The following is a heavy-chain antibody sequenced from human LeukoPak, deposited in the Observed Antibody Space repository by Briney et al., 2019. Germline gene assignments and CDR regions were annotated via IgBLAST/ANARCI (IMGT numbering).Heavy chain of an antibody. J-gene: IGHJ4*02. CDR3: ARAGDGTAARDY. CDR1: GFTFSDHY. CDR2: INEDGSEE. Sequence: PGGSLRLSCAASGFTFSDHYMDWVRQAPGKGLEWVANINEDGSEEYYVDSVRGRFTIARDNAKNSLYLQMNSLRAEDTAVYYCARAGDGTAARDYWGQGTLVTVSS. V-gene: IGHV3-7*01. D-gene: IGHD2-15*01.